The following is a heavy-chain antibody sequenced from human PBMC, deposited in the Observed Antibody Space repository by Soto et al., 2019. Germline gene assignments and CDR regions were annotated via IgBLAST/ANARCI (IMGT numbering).Heavy chain of an antibody. CDR1: GFTVSSNY. CDR3: AREGADCSSTSCYSWFDP. V-gene: IGHV3-53*04. CDR2: IYSGGST. J-gene: IGHJ5*02. D-gene: IGHD2-2*01. Sequence: EVQLVESGGGLVQPGGSLRLSCAASGFTVSSNYMSWVRQAPGKGLEWVSVIYSGGSTYYADSVKGRFTISRHNSKNTPYLQMNSLRAEDTAVYYCAREGADCSSTSCYSWFDPWGQGTLVTVSS.